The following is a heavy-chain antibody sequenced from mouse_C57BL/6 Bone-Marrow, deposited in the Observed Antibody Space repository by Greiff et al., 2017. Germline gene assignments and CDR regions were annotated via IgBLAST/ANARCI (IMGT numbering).Heavy chain of an antibody. D-gene: IGHD1-1*01. CDR1: GYTFTDYY. Sequence: EVQLHQSGPELVKPGASVKISCKASGYTFTDYYMNWVKQSHGKSLEWIGDINPNNGGTSYNQKFKGKATLTVDKSSSTAYMELRSLTSEDSAVYYCARRNYYGSSRAWLAYWGQGTPVTVSA. CDR2: INPNNGGT. J-gene: IGHJ3*01. CDR3: ARRNYYGSSRAWLAY. V-gene: IGHV1-26*01.